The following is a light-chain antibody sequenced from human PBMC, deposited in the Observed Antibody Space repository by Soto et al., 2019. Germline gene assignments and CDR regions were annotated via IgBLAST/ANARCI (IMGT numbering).Light chain of an antibody. V-gene: IGKV3-15*01. CDR3: QQRSNWPRT. CDR2: DAS. CDR1: QSVSSD. Sequence: ETVMTQSPGTLSVSPGERATVSCTASQSVSSDLAWYQQKRGQAPRLLIYDASTRATGLPARFSGSGSGTEFTLTISSLQSEDFAVYYCQQRSNWPRTFGQGTKVDIK. J-gene: IGKJ1*01.